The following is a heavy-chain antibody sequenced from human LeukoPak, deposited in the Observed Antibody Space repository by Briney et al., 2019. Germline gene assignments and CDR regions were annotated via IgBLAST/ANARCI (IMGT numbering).Heavy chain of an antibody. CDR3: ARASPTFWSGYYTYYYYYMDV. Sequence: SETLSLTCAVYGGSFSGYYWSWIRQPPGKGLEWIGEINHSGSTNYNPSPKSRVTISVDTSKNQFSLMLSSVTAADTAVYYCARASPTFWSGYYTYYYYYMDVWGKGTTVTVSS. CDR1: GGSFSGYY. J-gene: IGHJ6*03. D-gene: IGHD3-3*01. V-gene: IGHV4-34*01. CDR2: INHSGST.